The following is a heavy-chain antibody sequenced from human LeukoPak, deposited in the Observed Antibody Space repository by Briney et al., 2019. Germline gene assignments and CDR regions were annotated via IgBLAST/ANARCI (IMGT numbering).Heavy chain of an antibody. CDR1: GESFSGNF. CDR3: ARSRDIYNGHALDI. V-gene: IGHV4-59*01. J-gene: IGHJ3*02. Sequence: SETLSLTCAVSGESFSGNFWTWIRQPPGKGLEWIGYMYYNGNTHYNPSLKSRVTMSVDTSKKQFSLRLTSVTAADTAVYYCARSRDIYNGHALDIWGQGTMVTVSS. D-gene: IGHD5-24*01. CDR2: MYYNGNT.